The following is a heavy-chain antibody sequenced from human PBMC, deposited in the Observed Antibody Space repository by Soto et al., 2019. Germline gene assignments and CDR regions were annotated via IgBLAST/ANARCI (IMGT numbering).Heavy chain of an antibody. V-gene: IGHV3-11*01. CDR2: ISSSGSTI. D-gene: IGHD5-18*01. CDR1: GFTFSDYY. Sequence: GGSLRLSCAASGFTFSDYYMSWIRQAPGKGLEWVSYISSSGSTIYYADSVKGRLTISRDNAKNSLYLQMNSLRAEDTAVYYCAREAAMSWFDPWGQGTLVTVSS. CDR3: AREAAMSWFDP. J-gene: IGHJ5*02.